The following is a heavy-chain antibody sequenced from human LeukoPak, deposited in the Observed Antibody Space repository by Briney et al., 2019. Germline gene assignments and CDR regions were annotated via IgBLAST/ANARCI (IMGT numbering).Heavy chain of an antibody. J-gene: IGHJ4*02. V-gene: IGHV4-39*01. CDR1: GGSISSSSYY. D-gene: IGHD3-3*01. Sequence: PSETLSLTCTVSGGSISSSSYYWGWIRQPPGTGLEWIGSLYYSGSTYYNPSLKSRVTISVDTSKNQFSLKLSSVTAADTAVYYCARHHYDFWSGYYTGGGYFDYWGQGTLVTVSS. CDR3: ARHHYDFWSGYYTGGGYFDY. CDR2: LYYSGST.